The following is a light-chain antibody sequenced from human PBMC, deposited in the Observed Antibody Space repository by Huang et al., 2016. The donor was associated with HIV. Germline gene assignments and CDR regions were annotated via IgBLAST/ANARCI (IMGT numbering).Light chain of an antibody. J-gene: IGKJ1*01. Sequence: DIQMTQSPSVMSASLGDRVTITCRASQGISNYLAWFQQKPGKGPKRLIYAASNLQSGVPSRFSGIGSETEFTLTITSLQPEDFATYYCLQHNTFPWTFGQGTKVEIK. CDR3: LQHNTFPWT. CDR2: AAS. V-gene: IGKV1-17*03. CDR1: QGISNY.